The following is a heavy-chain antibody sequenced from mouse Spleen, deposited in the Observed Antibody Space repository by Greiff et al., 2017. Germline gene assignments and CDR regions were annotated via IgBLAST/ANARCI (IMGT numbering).Heavy chain of an antibody. CDR1: GYTFTSYW. Sequence: QVQLQQSGAELVMPGASVKLSCKASGYTFTSYWMHWVKQRPGQGLEWIGEIDPSDSYTNYNQKFKGKATLTVDKSSSTAYMQLSSLTSEDSAVYYCARYTVDAMDYWGQGTSVTVSS. J-gene: IGHJ4*01. CDR3: ARYTVDAMDY. D-gene: IGHD1-1*01. CDR2: IDPSDSYT. V-gene: IGHV1-69*01.